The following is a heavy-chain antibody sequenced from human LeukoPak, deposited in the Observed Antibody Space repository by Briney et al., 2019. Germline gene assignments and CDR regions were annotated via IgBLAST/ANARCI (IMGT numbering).Heavy chain of an antibody. V-gene: IGHV3-23*01. D-gene: IGHD2-15*01. Sequence: GGSLRLSCAASGFTFSSYAMSWVRQAPGRGLEWVSFISGSGGSTYYADSVKGRFTISRDNSRNTLYLQMNSLRVEDTAVYYCAKDGGSIVVPKGSFDIWGQGTVVTVSS. CDR3: AKDGGSIVVPKGSFDI. CDR1: GFTFSSYA. J-gene: IGHJ3*02. CDR2: ISGSGGST.